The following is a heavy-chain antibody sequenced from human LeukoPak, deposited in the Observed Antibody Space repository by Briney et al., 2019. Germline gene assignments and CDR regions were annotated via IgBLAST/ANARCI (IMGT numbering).Heavy chain of an antibody. CDR1: GFSLRTRGVG. V-gene: IGHV2-5*02. CDR2: IYWDDDK. D-gene: IGHD3-16*02. J-gene: IGHJ3*02. Sequence: SGPTLVNPTQTLTLTCTFSGFSLRTRGVGVGWIRQPPGKALEWLALIYWDDDKRYSPSLKSRLTITKDTSKNQVVLTMTNMDPVDTATYYCATLGGVIVAEAFDIWGQGTMVTVSS. CDR3: ATLGGVIVAEAFDI.